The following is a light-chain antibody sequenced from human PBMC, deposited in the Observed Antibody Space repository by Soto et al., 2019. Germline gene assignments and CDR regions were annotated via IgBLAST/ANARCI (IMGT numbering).Light chain of an antibody. Sequence: EIVLTQSPGTLSLSPEERATLSCRASQSVSSYSLAWYQKKPGQAPRLLIYGASSRAAGIPDRFSGSGSGTDFTLTISSLQSEDFAVYYCQQYKNWPLTFGGGTKVDIK. J-gene: IGKJ4*01. CDR3: QQYKNWPLT. V-gene: IGKV3-20*01. CDR1: QSVSSYS. CDR2: GAS.